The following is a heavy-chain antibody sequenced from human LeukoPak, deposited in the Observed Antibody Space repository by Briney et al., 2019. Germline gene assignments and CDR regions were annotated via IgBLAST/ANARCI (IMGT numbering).Heavy chain of an antibody. V-gene: IGHV3-53*01. Sequence: HPGGSLRLSCTVSGFTVSSNSMSWVRQAPGKGLEWVSFIYSAGSIYYSDSVKGRFTISRDNAKNSLYLQMNSLRAEDTAVYYCARYIVVVWWGNMDVWGKGTTVTVSS. CDR3: ARYIVVVWWGNMDV. D-gene: IGHD2-15*01. CDR2: IYSAGSI. CDR1: GFTVSSNS. J-gene: IGHJ6*03.